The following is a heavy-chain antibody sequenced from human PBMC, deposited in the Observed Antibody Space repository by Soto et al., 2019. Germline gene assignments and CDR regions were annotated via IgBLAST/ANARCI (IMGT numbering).Heavy chain of an antibody. CDR1: GFTFSNYI. Sequence: GGSLRLSCAASGFTFSNYIMHWVRQAPGKGLEWVAMILHDGNNKYYADSVKGRFTISRDNSKNTLYLQMNSLRAEDTAVYYCAKDRSTYYLVPPFDPWGQGTLVTVSS. CDR2: ILHDGNNK. CDR3: AKDRSTYYLVPPFDP. J-gene: IGHJ5*02. D-gene: IGHD3-10*01. V-gene: IGHV3-30-3*01.